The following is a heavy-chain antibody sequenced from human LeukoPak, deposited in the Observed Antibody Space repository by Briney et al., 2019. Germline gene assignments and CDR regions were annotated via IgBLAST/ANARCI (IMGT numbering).Heavy chain of an antibody. D-gene: IGHD6-19*01. CDR1: GGSFSGYY. CDR2: INHSGST. J-gene: IGHJ5*02. Sequence: LKPSETLSLTCAVYGGSFSGYYWSWIRQPPGKGLEWIGEINHSGSTNYNPSLKSRVTISVDTSKNQFSLKLSSVTAADTAVYYCARGGLRSGWRTRDNWFDPWGQGTLVTVSS. V-gene: IGHV4-34*01. CDR3: ARGGLRSGWRTRDNWFDP.